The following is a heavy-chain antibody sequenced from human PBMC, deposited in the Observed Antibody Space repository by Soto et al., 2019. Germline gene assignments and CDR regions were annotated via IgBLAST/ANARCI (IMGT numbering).Heavy chain of an antibody. D-gene: IGHD6-6*01. Sequence: GGSLRLSCAASGFTFSSYEMNWVRQAPGKGLEWVSYISSSGSTIYYADSVKGRFTISRDNAKNSLCLQMNSLRAEDTAVYYCARGDSSSRIFDYWGQGTLVTVSS. J-gene: IGHJ4*02. CDR2: ISSSGSTI. CDR1: GFTFSSYE. CDR3: ARGDSSSRIFDY. V-gene: IGHV3-48*03.